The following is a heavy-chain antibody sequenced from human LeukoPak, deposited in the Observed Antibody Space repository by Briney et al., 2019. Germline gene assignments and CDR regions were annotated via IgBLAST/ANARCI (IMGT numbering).Heavy chain of an antibody. Sequence: GGSLRLSCAASGFNVDDFAMHWVRQTPGKGLEWVAAISWDDDSTYYVDSVKGGFTISRDNSKSSLYLQMNSLRSDDTALYYCARGLGGLDWGQGTLVTVSS. V-gene: IGHV3-43D*04. CDR3: ARGLGGLD. J-gene: IGHJ4*02. CDR1: GFNVDDFA. D-gene: IGHD3-10*01. CDR2: ISWDDDST.